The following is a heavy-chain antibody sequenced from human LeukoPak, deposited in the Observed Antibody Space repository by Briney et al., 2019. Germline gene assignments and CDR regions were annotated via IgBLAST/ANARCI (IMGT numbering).Heavy chain of an antibody. J-gene: IGHJ1*01. D-gene: IGHD2-21*02. CDR1: GGTFSSYA. CDR3: ATCGGDCYGEYFQH. Sequence: ASVKVSCKASGGTFSSYAISWVRQAPGQGLEWMGRIIPILGIANYAQKFQGRVTITADKSTSKAYMELSSLRSEDTAVYYCATCGGDCYGEYFQHWGQGTLVTVSS. V-gene: IGHV1-69*04. CDR2: IIPILGIA.